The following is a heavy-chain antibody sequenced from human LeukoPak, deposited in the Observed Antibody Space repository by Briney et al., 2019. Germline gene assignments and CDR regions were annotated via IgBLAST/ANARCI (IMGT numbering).Heavy chain of an antibody. CDR3: ARGRKAAAGTTGIDY. V-gene: IGHV1-8*01. CDR1: GYTFTSYD. J-gene: IGHJ4*02. D-gene: IGHD6-13*01. CDR2: MNPNSGNT. Sequence: GASVKVSCKASGYTFTSYDINWVRQATGQGPEWMGWMNPNSGNTGYAQKFQGRVTMTRNTSISTAYMELSSLRSEDTAVYYCARGRKAAAGTTGIDYWGQGTLVTVSS.